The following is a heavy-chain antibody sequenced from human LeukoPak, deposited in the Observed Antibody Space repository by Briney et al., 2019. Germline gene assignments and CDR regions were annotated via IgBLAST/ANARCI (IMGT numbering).Heavy chain of an antibody. CDR1: GFTLSSYA. V-gene: IGHV3-23*01. J-gene: IGHJ4*02. D-gene: IGHD6-19*01. Sequence: GGSLRLSCAASGFTLSSYAMSWVRQAPGKGLEWVSAIGGSGGSTYYADSVKGRFTISRDNSKNTLYLQMNSLRAEDTAVYYCAKDIWLDPEGGYWGQGTLVTVSS. CDR2: IGGSGGST. CDR3: AKDIWLDPEGGY.